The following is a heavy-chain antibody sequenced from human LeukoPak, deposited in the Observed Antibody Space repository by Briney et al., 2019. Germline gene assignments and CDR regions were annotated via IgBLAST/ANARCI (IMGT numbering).Heavy chain of an antibody. Sequence: PGGSLRLSCAASGFTFSSYEMNWVRQAPGKGLEWVSSISSSSSYIYYADSVKGRFTISRYNAKNSLYLQMNSLRAEDTAVYYCARDLGGGLGYFQHWGQGTLVTVSS. V-gene: IGHV3-21*01. D-gene: IGHD3-16*01. J-gene: IGHJ1*01. CDR3: ARDLGGGLGYFQH. CDR1: GFTFSSYE. CDR2: ISSSSSYI.